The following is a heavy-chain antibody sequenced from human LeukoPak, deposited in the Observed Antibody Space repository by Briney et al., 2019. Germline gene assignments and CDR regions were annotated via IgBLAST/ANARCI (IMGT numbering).Heavy chain of an antibody. CDR3: AVRGGTDAFDI. Sequence: SGTLSLTCAVSGGSISSSNWWSWVRQPPGKGLEWIGEIYHSGSTNYNPSLKSRVTISVDTSKNQFSLKLSSVTAADTAVYYCAVRGGTDAFDIWGQGTMVTVSS. CDR1: GGSISSSNW. CDR2: IYHSGST. V-gene: IGHV4-4*02. D-gene: IGHD1-1*01. J-gene: IGHJ3*02.